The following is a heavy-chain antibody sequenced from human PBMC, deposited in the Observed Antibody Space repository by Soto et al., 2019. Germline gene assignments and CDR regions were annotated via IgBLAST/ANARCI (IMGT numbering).Heavy chain of an antibody. J-gene: IGHJ5*02. D-gene: IGHD6-13*01. CDR2: INPSGGST. CDR3: ARDLEIAAAGTYDWFEP. Sequence: ASVKVSCKASGYTFTSYYMHWVRQAPGQGLEWMGIINPSGGSTSYAQKFQGRVTMTRDTSTSTVYMELSSLRSEDTAVYYCARDLEIAAAGTYDWFEPWGQGTLVTVSS. V-gene: IGHV1-46*01. CDR1: GYTFTSYY.